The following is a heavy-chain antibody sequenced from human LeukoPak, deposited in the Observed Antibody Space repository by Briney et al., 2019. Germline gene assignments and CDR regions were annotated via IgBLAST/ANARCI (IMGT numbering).Heavy chain of an antibody. CDR1: GGSFSGYY. CDR2: INHSGST. V-gene: IGHV4-34*01. D-gene: IGHD6-13*01. CDR3: ARRSSSWPFDY. J-gene: IGHJ4*02. Sequence: SETLSLTCAVYGGSFSGYYWSWLRQPPGKGLEWIGEINHSGSTNYNPSLKSRVTISVDTSKNQFSLKLSSVTAADTAVHYCARRSSSWPFDYWGQGTLVTVSS.